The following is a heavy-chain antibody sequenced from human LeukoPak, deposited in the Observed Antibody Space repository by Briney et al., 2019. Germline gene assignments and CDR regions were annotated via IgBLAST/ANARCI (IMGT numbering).Heavy chain of an antibody. Sequence: SETLSLTCAVSGGSISSGGYSWSWIRQPPGKGPEWIGYIYYSGSTYYNPSLRSRVTISVDTSKNQFSLKLSSVTAADTAVYYCAKPHRGSVFDAFDIWGQGTMVTVSS. CDR3: AKPHRGSVFDAFDI. CDR2: IYYSGST. CDR1: GGSISSGGYS. V-gene: IGHV4-30-4*07. J-gene: IGHJ3*02. D-gene: IGHD3-10*01.